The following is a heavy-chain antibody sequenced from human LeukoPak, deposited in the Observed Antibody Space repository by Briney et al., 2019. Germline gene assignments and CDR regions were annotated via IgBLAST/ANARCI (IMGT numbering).Heavy chain of an antibody. CDR3: AIARGYAESGGYPVFDH. Sequence: PGGSLRLSCEVSGFTFSSFRMNWVRQAPGKGLEWISYISNDLVTMHHADSVKGRFTISRDNSKNSLYLEMNNLRVEDTAVYYCAIARGYAESGGYPVFDHWGQGVLVTVSS. J-gene: IGHJ4*02. D-gene: IGHD2-15*01. CDR2: ISNDLVTM. CDR1: GFTFSSFR. V-gene: IGHV3-48*04.